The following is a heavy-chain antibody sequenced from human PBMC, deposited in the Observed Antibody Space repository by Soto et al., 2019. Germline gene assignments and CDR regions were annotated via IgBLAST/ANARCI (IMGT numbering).Heavy chain of an antibody. Sequence: QVQLVQSGAEEKKPGASVKVSCKASGYTFTSYAMHWVRQAPGQRLEWMGWINAGNGNTKYSQKFQGRVTITRATSASTAYMELSSLRSEDTAVYYCARDFGGNSVYVYYDYGMDVWGQGTTVTVSS. J-gene: IGHJ6*02. CDR2: INAGNGNT. CDR1: GYTFTSYA. CDR3: ARDFGGNSVYVYYDYGMDV. V-gene: IGHV1-3*05. D-gene: IGHD2-21*02.